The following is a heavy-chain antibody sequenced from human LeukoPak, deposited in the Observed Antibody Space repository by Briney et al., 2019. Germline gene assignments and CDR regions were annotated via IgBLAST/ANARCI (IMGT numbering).Heavy chain of an antibody. D-gene: IGHD5-12*01. CDR2: IYHSGST. Sequence: SETLSLTCAVSGDSISSGGYSWSWIRQPPGKGLEWIGYIYHSGSTYYNPSLKSRVIISVDRSKNQFSLKLSSVTAADTSVYYCARDNHVSYEGAFDYWGQGTLVTVSS. V-gene: IGHV4-30-2*01. J-gene: IGHJ4*02. CDR1: GDSISSGGYS. CDR3: ARDNHVSYEGAFDY.